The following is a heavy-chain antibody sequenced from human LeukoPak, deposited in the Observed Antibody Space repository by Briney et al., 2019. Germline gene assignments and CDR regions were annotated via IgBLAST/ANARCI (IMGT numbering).Heavy chain of an antibody. CDR2: ISSSSSYI. D-gene: IGHD2-15*01. V-gene: IGHV3-21*01. J-gene: IGHJ6*02. Sequence: GGSLRLSCAASGFTFSSYSMNWVRQAPGKGLEWVSSISSSSSYIYYADSVKGRFTISRDNAKNSLDLQMNSLRAEDTAVYYCARVESGYCSGGSCYSFYYGMDVWGQGTTVTVSS. CDR1: GFTFSSYS. CDR3: ARVESGYCSGGSCYSFYYGMDV.